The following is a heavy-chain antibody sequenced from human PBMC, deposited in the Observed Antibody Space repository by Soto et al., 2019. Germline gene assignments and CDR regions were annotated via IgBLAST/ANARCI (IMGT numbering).Heavy chain of an antibody. CDR3: ARGGRYRSYGDPINYGMDV. CDR2: IIPIFGIL. CDR1: GGSLSSYA. Sequence: QVQLVQSGAEVKKPGSSVKVSCKASGGSLSSYAISWVRQAPGQGLEWMGGIIPIFGILNHAQKVQGRVTITADESTSTAYMELSSLTSEDTAVYYCARGGRYRSYGDPINYGMDVWGQGTTVIVAS. J-gene: IGHJ6*02. V-gene: IGHV1-69*12. D-gene: IGHD4-17*01.